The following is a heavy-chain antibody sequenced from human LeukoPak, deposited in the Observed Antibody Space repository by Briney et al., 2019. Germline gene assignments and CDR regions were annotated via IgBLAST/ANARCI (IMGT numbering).Heavy chain of an antibody. CDR3: AISTTKADY. CDR1: GGSISRADYY. J-gene: IGHJ4*02. Sequence: SETLSLTCTVSGGSISRADYYWSWIRQPPGKGLEWIGYIYYSGSTYYNPSLKSRITISVDTSKNQFSLKLSSVTAADTAVYYCAISTTKADYWGQGTLVTVSS. V-gene: IGHV4-30-4*01. CDR2: IYYSGST. D-gene: IGHD5/OR15-5a*01.